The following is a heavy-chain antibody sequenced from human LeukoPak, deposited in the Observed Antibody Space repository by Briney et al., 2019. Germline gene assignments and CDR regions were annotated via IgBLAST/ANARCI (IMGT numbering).Heavy chain of an antibody. Sequence: SETLSLTCAVYGGSLSAYYWTWIRQPPGKGLEWIGEINHGGSTNYNPSLMSRVTISIDTSKNQFSLKLSSVTAADTAFYYCARYLDYGGNSRVFQHWGQGTLVTVSS. CDR3: ARYLDYGGNSRVFQH. V-gene: IGHV4-34*01. D-gene: IGHD4-23*01. CDR1: GGSLSAYY. CDR2: INHGGST. J-gene: IGHJ1*01.